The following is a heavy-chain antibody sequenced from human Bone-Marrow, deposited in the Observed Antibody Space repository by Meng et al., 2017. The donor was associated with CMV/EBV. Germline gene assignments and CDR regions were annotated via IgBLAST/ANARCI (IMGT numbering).Heavy chain of an antibody. CDR2: INPNSGGT. CDR3: AREGAARLFWFPNWFDP. Sequence: ASVKVSCKPSGYTFTGYYMHWVRQAPGQGLEWMGWINPNSGGTNYAQKFQGRVTMTRDTSISTAYMELSRLRPDDTAVYYCAREGAARLFWFPNWFDPWGQGTLVTVSS. D-gene: IGHD6-6*01. CDR1: GYTFTGYY. V-gene: IGHV1-2*02. J-gene: IGHJ5*02.